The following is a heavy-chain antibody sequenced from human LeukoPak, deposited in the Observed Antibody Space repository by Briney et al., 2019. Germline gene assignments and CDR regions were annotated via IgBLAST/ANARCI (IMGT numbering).Heavy chain of an antibody. CDR1: GFTLSSYS. V-gene: IGHV3-21*01. J-gene: IGHJ3*02. D-gene: IGHD1-14*01. CDR3: ASPLRTGAAFYAFDI. Sequence: GGSLRLSCAASGFTLSSYSMNWVRQAPGKGLEWVSSISSSSSYIYYADSVKGRFTISRDNAKNSLYLQMNSLRAEDTAVYYCASPLRTGAAFYAFDIWGQGTMVTVSS. CDR2: ISSSSSYI.